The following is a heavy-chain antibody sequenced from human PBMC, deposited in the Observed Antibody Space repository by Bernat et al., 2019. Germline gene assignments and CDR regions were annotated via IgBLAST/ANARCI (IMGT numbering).Heavy chain of an antibody. CDR2: IYYSGST. CDR1: GGSISSGGYY. Sequence: QVQLQESGPGLVKPSQTLSLTCTVSGGSISSGGYYWGWIRQPPGKGLEWIGSIYYSGSTYYNPSLKSRVTISVDTSKNQFSLKLSSVTAADTAVYYCARQRGRFLEWLHDYWGQGTLVTVSS. CDR3: ARQRGRFLEWLHDY. D-gene: IGHD3-3*01. J-gene: IGHJ4*02. V-gene: IGHV4-39*01.